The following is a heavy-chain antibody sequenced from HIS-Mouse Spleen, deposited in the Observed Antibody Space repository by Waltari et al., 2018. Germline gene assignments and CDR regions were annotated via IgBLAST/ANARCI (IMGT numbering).Heavy chain of an antibody. CDR1: GGSISSSSYH. CDR2: IYYSGST. D-gene: IGHD6-13*01. CDR3: AREIPYSSSWYDWYFDL. V-gene: IGHV4-39*07. J-gene: IGHJ2*01. Sequence: QLQLQESGPGLVKPSETLSLTCTVSGGSISSSSYHWGRIRRPPGKGREWIGSIYYSGSTYYNPSLQSRVTISVDTSKNQFSLKLSSVTAADTAVYYCAREIPYSSSWYDWYFDLWGRGTLVTVSS.